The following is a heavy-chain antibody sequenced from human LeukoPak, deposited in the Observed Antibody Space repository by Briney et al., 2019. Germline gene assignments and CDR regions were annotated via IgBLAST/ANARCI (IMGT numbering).Heavy chain of an antibody. CDR2: INHSGST. CDR1: GGSFSGYY. Sequence: ASETLSLTCAVYGGSFSGYYWSWIRQPPGKGLEWIGEINHSGSTNYNPSLKSRVTISVDTSENQFSLKLSSVTAADTAVYYCARVFSGSSPTSRWSFFVDDYWGQGTLVTVSS. D-gene: IGHD1-26*01. V-gene: IGHV4-34*01. CDR3: ARVFSGSSPTSRWSFFVDDY. J-gene: IGHJ4*02.